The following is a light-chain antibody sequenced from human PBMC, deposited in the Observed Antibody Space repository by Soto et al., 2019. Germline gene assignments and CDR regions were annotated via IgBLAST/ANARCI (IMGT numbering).Light chain of an antibody. Sequence: QLVLTQSPSASASLGASVKLTCTLSSGHSSYAIAWHQQQPEKGPRYLMKLNSDGSYSKGDGIPDRFSGSSSGAERYLTISSLQAEDDADYYCQTWGTGTLVFGGGTKLTVL. CDR2: LNSDGSY. V-gene: IGLV4-69*01. CDR1: SGHSSYA. CDR3: QTWGTGTLV. J-gene: IGLJ3*02.